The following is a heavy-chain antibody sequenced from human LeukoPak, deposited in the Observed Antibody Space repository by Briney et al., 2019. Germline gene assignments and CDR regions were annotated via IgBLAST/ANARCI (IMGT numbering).Heavy chain of an antibody. V-gene: IGHV5-51*01. Sequence: GESLKISCKGSGYSSTSYWIGWVRQMPGKGLEWMGIIYPGDSDTRYSPSFQGQVTISADKSISTAYLQWSSLKASDTAMYYCARRSVVVVAATQDLAYYFDYWGQGTLVTVSS. CDR3: ARRSVVVVAATQDLAYYFDY. CDR1: GYSSTSYW. D-gene: IGHD2-15*01. CDR2: IYPGDSDT. J-gene: IGHJ4*02.